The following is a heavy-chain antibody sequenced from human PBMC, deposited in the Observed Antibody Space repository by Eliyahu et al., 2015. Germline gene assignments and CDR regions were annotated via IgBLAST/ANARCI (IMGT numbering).Heavy chain of an antibody. V-gene: IGHV3-21*01. D-gene: IGHD5-24*01. Sequence: VQLVESGGGLVKPGGSLRLSCAASGFXFSSYXMNWVRQAPGKGLEGVSSISSSSSYIYYADSVKGRFTISRDNAKNSLYLQMNSLRAEDTAVYYCATWHSGWLQGDLTLGFDYWGQGTLVTVSS. CDR2: ISSSSSYI. CDR1: GFXFSSYX. CDR3: ATWHSGWLQGDLTLGFDY. J-gene: IGHJ4*02.